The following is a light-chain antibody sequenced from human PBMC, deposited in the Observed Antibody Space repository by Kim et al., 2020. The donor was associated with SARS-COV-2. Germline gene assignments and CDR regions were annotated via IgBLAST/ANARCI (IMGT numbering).Light chain of an antibody. J-gene: IGKJ2*01. V-gene: IGKV2-30*01. Sequence: QPASISCTSSQGLVYSDGNTYLDWFKQRPGQSPRRLIYRVSSRDSGVPDRFSGSVSGAVFTLKISSVEVEGIGLYVCKKSAHWPYTFGQGTKLEI. CDR3: KKSAHWPYT. CDR2: RVS. CDR1: QGLVYSDGNTY.